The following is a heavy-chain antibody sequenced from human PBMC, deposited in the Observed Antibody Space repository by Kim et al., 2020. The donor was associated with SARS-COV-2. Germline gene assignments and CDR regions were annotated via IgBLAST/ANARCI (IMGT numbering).Heavy chain of an antibody. CDR3: ATVTSGWYVGLFDP. D-gene: IGHD6-19*01. CDR1: GGSISSSPYY. Sequence: SETLSLTCSVSGGSISSSPYYWGWIRQSPGKRLEWIGSVDYGGRTNYNPSLTSRVARSVDTSKNQFSLDLTSVTAADTAIYYCATVTSGWYVGLFDPWGQGTLVTVSS. J-gene: IGHJ5*02. CDR2: VDYGGRT. V-gene: IGHV4-39*01.